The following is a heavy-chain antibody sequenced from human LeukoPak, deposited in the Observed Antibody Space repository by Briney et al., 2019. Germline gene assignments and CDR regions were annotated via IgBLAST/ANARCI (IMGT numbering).Heavy chain of an antibody. D-gene: IGHD1-7*01. CDR3: ARVGTTGLYFDY. Sequence: GGSLRLSCAASGFTFSKNWMHWVRQAPGKGLVWVSRINSDGRTTTYADSAKGRFTISRDNAKNTLYLQMNSLRAEDTAVYYCARVGTTGLYFDYWGQGTLVTVSS. CDR2: INSDGRTT. CDR1: GFTFSKNW. J-gene: IGHJ4*02. V-gene: IGHV3-74*01.